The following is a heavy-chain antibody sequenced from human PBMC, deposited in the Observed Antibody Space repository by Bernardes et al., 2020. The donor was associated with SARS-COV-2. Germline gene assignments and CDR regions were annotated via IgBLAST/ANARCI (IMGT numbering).Heavy chain of an antibody. Sequence: SALTLVKPTHTHTLTCNFSGFSLIPSGMCVSWIRQTPGNALEWLSRIDLDDDKYYSTSLKTRLTISKDTSKNQVVLTMTNMDPVDTATYYCARIPFNYYGSGSYRGYGMDVWGQGTTVTVSS. CDR2: IDLDDDK. CDR1: GFSLIPSGMC. J-gene: IGHJ6*02. D-gene: IGHD3-10*01. CDR3: ARIPFNYYGSGSYRGYGMDV. V-gene: IGHV2-70*11.